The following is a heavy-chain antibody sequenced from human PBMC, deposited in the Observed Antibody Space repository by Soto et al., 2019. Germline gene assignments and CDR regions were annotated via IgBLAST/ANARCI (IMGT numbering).Heavy chain of an antibody. D-gene: IGHD3-22*01. CDR2: IYHTGTT. CDR3: ARGINYYDSSGDSWFDP. Sequence: SETLSLTCTDSGGPITSGHYSRTWIRHPPGKGLVWIGYIYHTGTTYYNMSLKIRVTISVDRSKNQFSLKLSSVTASDTAVYYCARGINYYDSSGDSWFDPWGQ. V-gene: IGHV4-30-2*01. CDR1: GGPITSGHYS. J-gene: IGHJ5*02.